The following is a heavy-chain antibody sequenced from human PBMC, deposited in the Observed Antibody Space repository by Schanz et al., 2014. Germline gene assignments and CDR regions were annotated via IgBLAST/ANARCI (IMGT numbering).Heavy chain of an antibody. CDR2: ISPSSGGT. D-gene: IGHD3-3*01. CDR1: GYTFTNHY. Sequence: QVQLVQSGAEVKKLGASVKVSCKASGYTFTNHYLHWVRQAPGQGLEWMGRISPSSGGTNYAQNFQGRVTMTKDTSINTVYMELSTLTSDDTAVYYCARESVSRTRLFDPWGQGTLVTVSS. J-gene: IGHJ5*02. CDR3: ARESVSRTRLFDP. V-gene: IGHV1-2*06.